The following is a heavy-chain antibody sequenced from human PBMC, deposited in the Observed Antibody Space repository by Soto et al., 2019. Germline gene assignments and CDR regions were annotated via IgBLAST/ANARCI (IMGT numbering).Heavy chain of an antibody. CDR3: AREEYYYDISGCNPRGHWFDP. D-gene: IGHD3-22*01. V-gene: IGHV3-53*02. J-gene: IGHJ5*02. Sequence: EVQLVETGGGLIQPGGSLRLSCAASGFTVSSHYMSWVRQAPGKGLEWVSVIYSGGSTYYADSVKGRFTISRDNSKNTLYLHMSSLRAEDTAVYYCAREEYYYDISGCNPRGHWFDPWGQGTLVTVSS. CDR1: GFTVSSHY. CDR2: IYSGGST.